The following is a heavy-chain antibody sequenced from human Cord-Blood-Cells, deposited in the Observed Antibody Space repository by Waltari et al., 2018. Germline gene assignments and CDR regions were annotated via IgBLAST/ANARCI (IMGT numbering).Heavy chain of an antibody. CDR1: GFTFSSYG. J-gene: IGHJ6*02. D-gene: IGHD2-15*01. CDR2: IRYDGSNK. Sequence: QVQLVESGRGVVQPGGSLRLSCAASGFTFSSYGMHWVRQAPGKGLEWVAFIRYDGSNKYYADSVKGRFTISRDNSKNTLYLQMNNLRAEDTAVYYCAKVRCSGGSCYPYGMDVWGQGTTVTVSS. V-gene: IGHV3-30*02. CDR3: AKVRCSGGSCYPYGMDV.